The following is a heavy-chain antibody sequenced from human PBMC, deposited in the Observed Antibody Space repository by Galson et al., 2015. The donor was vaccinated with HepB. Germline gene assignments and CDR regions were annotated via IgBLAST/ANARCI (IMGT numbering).Heavy chain of an antibody. V-gene: IGHV3-30-3*01. CDR2: ISYDGNNK. D-gene: IGHD2-15*01. J-gene: IGHJ4*02. CDR1: GFTFSTYA. CDR3: ARVSLSYCSGGDCYNADY. Sequence: SLRLSCAASGFTFSTYAMHWVRQPPGKGLEWVALISYDGNNKYYADSVKGRFTISRDNSKNTLYLQVNSLRPEDTAVYYCARVSLSYCSGGDCYNADYWGQGTRVTVSS.